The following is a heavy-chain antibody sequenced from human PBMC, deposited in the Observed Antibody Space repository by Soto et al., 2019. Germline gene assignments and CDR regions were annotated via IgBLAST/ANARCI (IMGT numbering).Heavy chain of an antibody. CDR1: VFTFSSYS. J-gene: IGHJ4*02. Sequence: EVQVVESGGGLVQPGGSLRLSCAGAVFTFSSYSMHWVRQVPGKGLVWVSRINPDGRRTNYADSVKGRFTISRDNAKNTVYLQMNSLRAEDTAVYYCARELGGGDTYWGLGTLVTVSS. CDR3: ARELGGGDTY. D-gene: IGHD2-15*01. CDR2: INPDGRRT. V-gene: IGHV3-74*01.